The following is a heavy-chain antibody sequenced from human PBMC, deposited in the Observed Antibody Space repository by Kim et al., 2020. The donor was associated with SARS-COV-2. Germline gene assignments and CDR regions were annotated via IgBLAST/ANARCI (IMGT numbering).Heavy chain of an antibody. CDR1: GGSISSYY. CDR2: IYYSGST. V-gene: IGHV4-59*01. Sequence: SETLSLTCTVSGGSISSYYWSWIRQPPGKGLEWIGYIYYSGSTNYNPSLKSRVTISVDTSKNQFSLKLSSVTAADTAVYYCARVGGLYNWNDVGVDYWGQGTLVTVSS. CDR3: ARVGGLYNWNDVGVDY. J-gene: IGHJ4*02. D-gene: IGHD1-1*01.